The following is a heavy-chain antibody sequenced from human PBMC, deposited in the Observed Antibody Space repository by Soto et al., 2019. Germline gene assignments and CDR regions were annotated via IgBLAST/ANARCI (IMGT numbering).Heavy chain of an antibody. CDR2: IWYGGSNK. D-gene: IGHD6-13*01. V-gene: IGHV3-33*01. CDR3: ARSRGYSSSWYFPYFDY. Sequence: GGSLRLSCAASGFTFSSYGMHWVRQAPGKGLEWVAVIWYGGSNKYYADSVKGRFTISRDNSKNTLYLQMNSLRAEDTAVYYCARSRGYSSSWYFPYFDYWGQGTLVTVSS. CDR1: GFTFSSYG. J-gene: IGHJ4*02.